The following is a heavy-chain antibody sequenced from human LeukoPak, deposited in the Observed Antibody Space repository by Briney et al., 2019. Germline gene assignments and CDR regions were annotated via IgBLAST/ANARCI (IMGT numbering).Heavy chain of an antibody. CDR3: ARSREYCSSTSCSYDDY. CDR1: GGSFSGYY. D-gene: IGHD2-2*01. V-gene: IGHV4-34*01. CDR2: INHSGST. J-gene: IGHJ4*02. Sequence: SETLSLTCAVYGGSFSGYYWSWIRQPPGKGLEWIGEINHSGSTNYNPSLKSRVTISVDTSKNQFSLKLSSVTAADTAVYYCARSREYCSSTSCSYDDYWGQGTLVTVSS.